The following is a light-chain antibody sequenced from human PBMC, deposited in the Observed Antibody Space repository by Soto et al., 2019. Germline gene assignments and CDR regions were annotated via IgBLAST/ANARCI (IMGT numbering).Light chain of an antibody. CDR1: QNVANN. J-gene: IGKJ4*01. CDR2: ASS. CDR3: QQYYHWGLS. Sequence: VMTQSPANLSVSPGEGVTLSCRASQNVANNIAWYQVKPAQPPRLLIYASSTRATGIPATFSGSGSETQFSLTISSLQSEDSAVYYCQQYYHWGLSFGGGTKVEI. V-gene: IGKV3D-15*01.